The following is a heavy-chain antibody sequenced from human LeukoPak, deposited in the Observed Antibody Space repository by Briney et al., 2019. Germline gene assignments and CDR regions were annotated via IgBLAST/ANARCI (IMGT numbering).Heavy chain of an antibody. CDR1: GGTFSSYA. CDR2: IIPTFGTA. J-gene: IGHJ6*04. V-gene: IGHV1-69*01. D-gene: IGHD2-21*01. Sequence: GSSVKVSCKASGGTFSSYAISWVRQAPGQGLEWMGGIIPTFGTANYAQKFQGRVTITADESTSTAYMELSSLRSEDTAVYYCAREVVDGGYGMDVWGKGTTVTVSS. CDR3: AREVVDGGYGMDV.